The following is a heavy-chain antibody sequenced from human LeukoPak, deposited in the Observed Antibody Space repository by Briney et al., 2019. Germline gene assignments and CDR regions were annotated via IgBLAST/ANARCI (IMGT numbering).Heavy chain of an antibody. Sequence: PGGSLRLSCAASGLTFSDYYMSWIRQAPGKGLEWVSYISSSGSTIYYADSVKGRFTISRDNAKNSLYLQMNSLRAEDTAVYYCARGVYSSSSNWFDPWGQGTLVTVSS. D-gene: IGHD6-6*01. J-gene: IGHJ5*02. V-gene: IGHV3-11*01. CDR3: ARGVYSSSSNWFDP. CDR1: GLTFSDYY. CDR2: ISSSGSTI.